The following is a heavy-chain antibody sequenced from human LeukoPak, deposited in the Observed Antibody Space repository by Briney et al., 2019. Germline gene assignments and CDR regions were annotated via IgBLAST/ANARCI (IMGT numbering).Heavy chain of an antibody. Sequence: PGGSLRLSCAASGFTFSDYYMSWIRQAPGKGLEWVSYISSSGSTIYYADSVKGRFTISRDNAKNSLYLQMNSLRAEDTAVYYCARSRVLKVGATDPYYFDYWGQGTLVTVSS. D-gene: IGHD1-26*01. CDR2: ISSSGSTI. CDR3: ARSRVLKVGATDPYYFDY. CDR1: GFTFSDYY. J-gene: IGHJ4*02. V-gene: IGHV3-11*01.